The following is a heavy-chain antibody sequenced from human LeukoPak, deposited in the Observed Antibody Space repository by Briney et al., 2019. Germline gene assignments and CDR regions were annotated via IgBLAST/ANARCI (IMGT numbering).Heavy chain of an antibody. D-gene: IGHD3-10*01. CDR3: ARGRGRLYYYYMDV. V-gene: IGHV4-34*01. CDR1: GGSFSGYY. Sequence: SETLSLTCAVYGGSFSGYYWSWIRQPPGKGLEWIGEINHSGSTNYNPSLKSRVTISVDTSKNQFSLKLSSVTAADTAVYYRARGRGRLYYYYMDVWGKGTTVTVSS. J-gene: IGHJ6*03. CDR2: INHSGST.